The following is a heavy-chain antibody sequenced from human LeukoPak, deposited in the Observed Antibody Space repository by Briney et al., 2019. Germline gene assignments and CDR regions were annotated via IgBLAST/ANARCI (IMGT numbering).Heavy chain of an antibody. V-gene: IGHV4-34*01. CDR2: INHSGST. CDR1: GGSFSGYY. CDR3: ARQSGYCSGGSCYAGLVDY. D-gene: IGHD2-15*01. J-gene: IGHJ4*02. Sequence: SETLSLTCAVYGGSFSGYYWSWIRQPPGKGLEWIGEINHSGSTNYNPSPKSRVTISVDTSKNQFSLKLSSVTAADTAVYYCARQSGYCSGGSCYAGLVDYWGQGTLVTVSS.